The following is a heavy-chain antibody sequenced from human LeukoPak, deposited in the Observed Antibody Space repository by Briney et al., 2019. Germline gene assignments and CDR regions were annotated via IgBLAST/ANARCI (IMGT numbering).Heavy chain of an antibody. J-gene: IGHJ4*02. CDR3: AKDSSSWYGSFDY. D-gene: IGHD6-13*01. V-gene: IGHV3-23*01. CDR1: GFTFSSYA. Sequence: SGGSLRLSCAASGFTFSSYAMSWVRQAPGKGLEWVSAISGSGGSTYYADSVKGRFTISRDNSKNTLYLQMNGLRAEDTAVYYCAKDSSSWYGSFDYWGQGTLVTVSS. CDR2: ISGSGGST.